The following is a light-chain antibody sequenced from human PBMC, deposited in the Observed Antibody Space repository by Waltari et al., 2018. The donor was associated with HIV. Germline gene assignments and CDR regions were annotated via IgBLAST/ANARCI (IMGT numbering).Light chain of an antibody. Sequence: ETVMTQSPATLSVSPGERVTLSCRASQGMSDKLAWYHQKPGQAPRFLIYDASSRAPGVPARFSGSGSGTDFTLTISSLQSEDSAVYYCQQYYNWPPLTFGGGTRVEIK. CDR2: DAS. CDR1: QGMSDK. J-gene: IGKJ4*01. CDR3: QQYYNWPPLT. V-gene: IGKV3-15*01.